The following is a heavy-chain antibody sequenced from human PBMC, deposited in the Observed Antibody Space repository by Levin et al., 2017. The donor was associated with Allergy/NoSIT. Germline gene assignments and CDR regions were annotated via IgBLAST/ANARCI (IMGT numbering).Heavy chain of an antibody. Sequence: PSETLSLTCTVSGGSISTNTYYWGWIRQPPGKGLEWIGSIYYQVGTHYNPSFKSRVALSVDTSQNQFSLRLPSVTAADTAVYYCATKREYIFSHYGMDVWGQGTTVTVS. CDR1: GGSISTNTYY. J-gene: IGHJ6*02. CDR2: IYYQVGT. V-gene: IGHV4-39*01. D-gene: IGHD3-9*01. CDR3: ATKREYIFSHYGMDV.